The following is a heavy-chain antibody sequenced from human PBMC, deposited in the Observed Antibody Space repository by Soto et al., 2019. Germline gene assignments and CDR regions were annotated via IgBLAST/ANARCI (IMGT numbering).Heavy chain of an antibody. Sequence: EVQLVESGGGLVQPGGSLRLSCAASGFTFSTYWMTWGRQAPGKGLEWVANINQDGNKKNYVDSVEGRFTGSRDNTKNSLYLQMYNLRAEDAAVYDCARDMSPQYTTYRVDAFDFWGRGTMVTFSS. CDR1: GFTFSTYW. CDR2: INQDGNKK. V-gene: IGHV3-7*05. CDR3: ARDMSPQYTTYRVDAFDF. J-gene: IGHJ3*01. D-gene: IGHD2-2*02.